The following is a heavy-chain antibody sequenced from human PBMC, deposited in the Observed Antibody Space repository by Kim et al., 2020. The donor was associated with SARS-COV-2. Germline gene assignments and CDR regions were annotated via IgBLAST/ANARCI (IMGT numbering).Heavy chain of an antibody. D-gene: IGHD5-18*01. Sequence: RYTPSFQGQVTISADKSISTAYLQWSSLKASDTAMYYCAKRGTAMAPFDYWGQGTLVTVSS. J-gene: IGHJ4*02. V-gene: IGHV5-51*01. CDR3: AKRGTAMAPFDY.